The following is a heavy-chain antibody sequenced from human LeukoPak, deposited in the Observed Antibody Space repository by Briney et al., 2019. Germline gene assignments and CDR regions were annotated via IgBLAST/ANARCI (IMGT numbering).Heavy chain of an antibody. CDR2: IWYDGSNK. V-gene: IGHV3-33*01. Sequence: GGSLRLSCAASGFTFSSYGMHWVRQAPGKGLEWVAVIWYDGSNKYYADSVKGRFTISRDNSKNTLYLQMNSLRAEDTAVYYCARDDPGVPKAFDIWGQGTMVTVSS. CDR3: ARDDPGVPKAFDI. CDR1: GFTFSSYG. D-gene: IGHD3-10*01. J-gene: IGHJ3*02.